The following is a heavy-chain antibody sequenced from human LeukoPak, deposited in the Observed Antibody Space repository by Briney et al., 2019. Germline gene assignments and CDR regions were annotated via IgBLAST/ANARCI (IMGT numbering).Heavy chain of an antibody. CDR1: GGSFSGYY. Sequence: SETLSLTCAVYGGSFSGYYWSWIRQPPGKGLEWIGEINHSGSTNYNPSLKSRVTISVDTSKNQFSLKLSSVTAADTAVYYCARARIRTSGSYYYYGMDVWGQGTTVTISS. D-gene: IGHD5-18*01. J-gene: IGHJ6*02. V-gene: IGHV4-34*01. CDR2: INHSGST. CDR3: ARARIRTSGSYYYYGMDV.